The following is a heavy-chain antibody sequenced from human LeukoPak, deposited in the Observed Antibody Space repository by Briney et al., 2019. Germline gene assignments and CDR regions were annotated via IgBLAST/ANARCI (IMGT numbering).Heavy chain of an antibody. J-gene: IGHJ4*02. CDR2: IYSDNT. V-gene: IGHV3-53*01. D-gene: IGHD3-16*01. CDR1: GFTVSSNS. CDR3: VRRAGAYPHPYDY. Sequence: GGSLRLSCTVSGFTVSSNSMSWVRQAPGKGLEWVSFIYSDNTHYSDSVKGRFTISRDNSKNTLYLQMNSLRAEDTAVYYCVRRAGAYPHPYDYWGQGTLVTVSS.